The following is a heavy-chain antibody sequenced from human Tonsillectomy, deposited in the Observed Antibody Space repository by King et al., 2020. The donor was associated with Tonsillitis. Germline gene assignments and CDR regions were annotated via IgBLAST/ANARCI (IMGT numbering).Heavy chain of an antibody. CDR2: ISGSAGST. D-gene: IGHD1-1*01. V-gene: IGHV3-23*01. CDR3: AKVPGGYGRYLFDY. J-gene: IGHJ4*02. Sequence: ESGGGLVQTGGSLRLSCAASGFTFSSYAMSWVRQAPGKGLEWGSVISGSAGSTYYADSVKGRFTISRDNSKNTLYLQMNSLRAEDTAVYYCAKVPGGYGRYLFDYWGQGTLLTVSS. CDR1: GFTFSSYA.